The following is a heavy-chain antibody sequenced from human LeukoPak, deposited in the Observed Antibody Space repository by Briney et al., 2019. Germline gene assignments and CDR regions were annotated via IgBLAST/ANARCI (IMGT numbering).Heavy chain of an antibody. J-gene: IGHJ4*02. Sequence: VSCKASGYTFTSYGISWVRQAPGQGLEWMGWISVYNGNTNYAQKLQGRVTMPTDTSTGTAYMELRSLRSDDTAVYYCARGDIAVAGTGYFDYWGQGTLVTVSS. CDR3: ARGDIAVAGTGYFDY. D-gene: IGHD6-19*01. CDR2: ISVYNGNT. V-gene: IGHV1-18*01. CDR1: GYTFTSYG.